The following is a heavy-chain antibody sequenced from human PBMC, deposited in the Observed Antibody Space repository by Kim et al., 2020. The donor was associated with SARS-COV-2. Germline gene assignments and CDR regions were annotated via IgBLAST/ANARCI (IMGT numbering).Heavy chain of an antibody. D-gene: IGHD3-10*01. CDR2: ISRFSDYI. J-gene: IGHJ4*02. CDR1: EFTFSRYS. Sequence: GGSLRLSCAASEFTFSRYSMNWVRQAPGKGLEWVSTISRFSDYIYYAESVEGRFTISRDNAKNSVYLQMNSLRVDDTAMYYCARDLSLGRPGCFDYWGQGALVTVSS. V-gene: IGHV3-21*01. CDR3: ARDLSLGRPGCFDY.